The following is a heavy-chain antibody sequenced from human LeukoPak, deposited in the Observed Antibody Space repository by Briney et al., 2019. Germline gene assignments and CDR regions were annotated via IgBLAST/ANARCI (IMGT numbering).Heavy chain of an antibody. CDR1: GGSFSGYY. V-gene: IGHV4-34*01. CDR2: INHSGST. J-gene: IGHJ3*02. D-gene: IGHD1-20*01. Sequence: PSETLSLTCAVYGGSFSGYYWSWIRQPPGKGLEWIGEINHSGSTNYNPSLKGRVTISVDTSKNQFSLKLSSVTAADTAVYYCARGVNNWNVDVFDIWGQGTMVTVSS. CDR3: ARGVNNWNVDVFDI.